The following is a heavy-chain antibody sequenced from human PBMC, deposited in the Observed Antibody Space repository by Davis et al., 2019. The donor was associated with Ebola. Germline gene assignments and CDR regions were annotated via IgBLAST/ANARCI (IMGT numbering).Heavy chain of an antibody. CDR2: ISGGSDNI. V-gene: IGHV3-23*01. CDR3: ARRCSDNSAFYRYFDY. D-gene: IGHD3-22*01. CDR1: GFTFTDYA. J-gene: IGHJ4*02. Sequence: PGGSLRLSCAASGFTFTDYAMSWVRQAPGKGLEWVSRISGGSDNIYYADSVKGRFTVSRDNSKNSLYLQMNSLRADDTAVYYCARRCSDNSAFYRYFDYWGQGTLVTVSS.